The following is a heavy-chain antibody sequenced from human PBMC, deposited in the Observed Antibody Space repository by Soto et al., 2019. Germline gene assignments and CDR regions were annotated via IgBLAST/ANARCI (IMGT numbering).Heavy chain of an antibody. CDR3: ARDRPRNSGYDGDDAFDI. J-gene: IGHJ3*02. V-gene: IGHV4-31*03. CDR1: GGSISSGGYY. Sequence: QVQLQESGPGLVKPSQTLSLTCTVSGGSISSGGYYRSWIRQHPGKGLEWIGYIYYSGSTYYNPSLKSRVTISVDTSKNQFSLKLSSVTAADTAVYYCARDRPRNSGYDGDDAFDIWGQGTMVTVSS. CDR2: IYYSGST. D-gene: IGHD5-12*01.